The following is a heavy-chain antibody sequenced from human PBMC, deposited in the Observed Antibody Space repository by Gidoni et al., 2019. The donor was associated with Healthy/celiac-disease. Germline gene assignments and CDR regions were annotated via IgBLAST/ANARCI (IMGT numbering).Heavy chain of an antibody. CDR1: GYTFTSYY. Sequence: QVQLVQSGAEVKTPGASVQVYCKASGYTFTSYYMHWVRQAPGEGLCGMGIINPGCVSTSSAQNFQCRFTMTRDTSTSTVYMELSSMRSEDTAVYYCARDPQGLEWFSDAFDIWGQGTMVTVSS. V-gene: IGHV1-46*01. CDR3: ARDPQGLEWFSDAFDI. D-gene: IGHD3-3*01. J-gene: IGHJ3*02. CDR2: INPGCVST.